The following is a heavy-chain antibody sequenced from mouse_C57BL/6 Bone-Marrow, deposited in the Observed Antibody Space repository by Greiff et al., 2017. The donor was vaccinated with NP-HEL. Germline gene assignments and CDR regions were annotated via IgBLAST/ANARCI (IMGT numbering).Heavy chain of an antibody. Sequence: QVQLQQSGAELARPGASVKLSCKASGYTFTSYGISWVKQRPGQGLEWIGEIDPSDSYTNYNQKFKGKSTLTVDKSSSTAYMQLSSLTSEDSAVYYCAKMGIRSYFDYWGQGTTLTVSS. J-gene: IGHJ2*01. CDR1: GYTFTSYG. CDR2: IDPSDSYT. D-gene: IGHD2-3*01. CDR3: AKMGIRSYFDY. V-gene: IGHV1-69*01.